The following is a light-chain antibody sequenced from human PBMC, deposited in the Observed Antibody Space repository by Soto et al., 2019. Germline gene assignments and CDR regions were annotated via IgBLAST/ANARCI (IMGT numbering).Light chain of an antibody. Sequence: DILMTQSPSSLSASVGDRVTITCQASQDIRNHLNWYQQKPGKAPKLLIYDASNLEKGVPSRFSGSGSGTDFTFTISSLQPEDFATYYCQHYNNLPVFTFGPGTKVDIK. CDR1: QDIRNH. CDR3: QHYNNLPVFT. CDR2: DAS. V-gene: IGKV1-33*01. J-gene: IGKJ3*01.